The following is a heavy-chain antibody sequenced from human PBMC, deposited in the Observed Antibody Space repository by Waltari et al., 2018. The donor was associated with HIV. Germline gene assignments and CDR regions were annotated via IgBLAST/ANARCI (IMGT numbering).Heavy chain of an antibody. Sequence: EVHLVESGGDLLTPGGCLSLSFAAPGSPFGNARMTWVPQAPGEGLGWVGRIKSKSDGGTTDYNAAVKGRFTISRDDSKTTLFLQMNSLKTEDTAVYYCTTEEGYGSGSYLDYWGQGTPLTVSS. V-gene: IGHV3-15*01. D-gene: IGHD3-10*01. CDR2: IKSKSDGGTT. CDR3: TTEEGYGSGSYLDY. J-gene: IGHJ4*02. CDR1: GSPFGNAR.